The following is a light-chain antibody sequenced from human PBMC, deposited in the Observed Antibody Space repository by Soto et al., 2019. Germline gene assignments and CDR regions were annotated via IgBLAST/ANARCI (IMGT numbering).Light chain of an antibody. V-gene: IGKV3-15*01. J-gene: IGKJ1*01. CDR3: QHYKDWPTT. Sequence: EIVMTQSPATLSVSPGQRASLSCRASQSVSTTVAWYHQRPGQAPRLLVYGASTRATCMPARFSGSGAVTAYTLTITCLQSEDFGVYFCQHYKDWPTTVGQGTKVDSK. CDR1: QSVSTT. CDR2: GAS.